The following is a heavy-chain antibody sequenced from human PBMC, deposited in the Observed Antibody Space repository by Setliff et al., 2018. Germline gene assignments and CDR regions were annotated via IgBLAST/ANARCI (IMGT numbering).Heavy chain of an antibody. V-gene: IGHV4-34*01. Sequence: SETLSLTCAVYGGSFSGYSWTWIRQPPGKGLEWIGDINHSGSTNYSPSLKSRVTISVDTSKNQFSLKLSSVTAADTAVYYCARGSRIAGRAIDFWGQGTLVTVPQ. J-gene: IGHJ4*02. CDR3: ARGSRIAGRAIDF. CDR1: GGSFSGYS. CDR2: INHSGST. D-gene: IGHD6-6*01.